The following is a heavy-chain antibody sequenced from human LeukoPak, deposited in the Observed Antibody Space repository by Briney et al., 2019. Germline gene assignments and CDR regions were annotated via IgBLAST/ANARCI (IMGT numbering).Heavy chain of an antibody. CDR2: INNDGSNT. Sequence: HPGGSLRLSCAASGFTFITYWMHWVRQAPRKGLVWVSRINNDGSNTNYADSVKGRFTISRDNAKNTLYLQMNSLRAEDTAVYYCARPSVAGPYFDFWGQGTLVTVSS. CDR3: ARPSVAGPYFDF. V-gene: IGHV3-74*01. D-gene: IGHD6-19*01. J-gene: IGHJ4*02. CDR1: GFTFITYW.